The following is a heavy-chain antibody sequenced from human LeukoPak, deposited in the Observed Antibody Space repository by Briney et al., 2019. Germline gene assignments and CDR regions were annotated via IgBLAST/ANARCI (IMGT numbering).Heavy chain of an antibody. CDR3: ARDGYCSGGSCSNWFDP. CDR2: IIPIFGTA. Sequence: SVKVSCKASGGTFSSYAISWVRQAPGQGLEWMGGIIPIFGTANYAQKFQGRVTMTRNTSISTAYMELSSLRSEDTAVYYCARDGYCSGGSCSNWFDPWGQGTLVTVSS. V-gene: IGHV1-69*05. D-gene: IGHD2-15*01. CDR1: GGTFSSYA. J-gene: IGHJ5*02.